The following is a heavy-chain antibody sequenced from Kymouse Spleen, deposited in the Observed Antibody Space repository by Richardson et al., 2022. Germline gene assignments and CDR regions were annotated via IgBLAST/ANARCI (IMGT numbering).Heavy chain of an antibody. CDR2: ISGSGGST. J-gene: IGHJ6*02. V-gene: IGHV3-23*04. CDR1: GFTFSSYA. D-gene: IGHD3-3*01. Sequence: EVQLVESGGGLVQPGGSLRLSCAASGFTFSSYAMSWVRQAPGKGLEWVSAISGSGGSTYYADSVKGRFTISRDNSKNTLYLQMNSLRAEDTAVYYCRNIGFDYDFWSGYYNGGMDVWGQGTTVTVSS. CDR3: RNIGFDYDFWSGYYNGGMDV.